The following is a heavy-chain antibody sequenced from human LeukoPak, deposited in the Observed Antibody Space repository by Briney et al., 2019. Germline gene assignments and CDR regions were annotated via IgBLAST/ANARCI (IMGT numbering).Heavy chain of an antibody. CDR1: GFTFSSYA. D-gene: IGHD2-2*01. CDR2: ISGSGGST. Sequence: PGGALRLSCAASGFTFSSYAMSWVRQAAGKGLEWVSAISGSGGSTYYADSVKGRFTISRDNSKNTLYLQMNSLRAEDTAVYYCAKDHGSTSFHWFDPWGQGTLVTVSS. V-gene: IGHV3-23*01. CDR3: AKDHGSTSFHWFDP. J-gene: IGHJ5*02.